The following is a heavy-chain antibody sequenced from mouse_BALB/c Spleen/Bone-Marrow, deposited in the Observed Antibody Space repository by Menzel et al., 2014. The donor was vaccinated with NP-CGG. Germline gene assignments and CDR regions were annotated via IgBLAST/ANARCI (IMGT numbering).Heavy chain of an antibody. J-gene: IGHJ2*01. CDR1: GFTFSSFG. Sequence: EVKLQESGGGLVQPGGSRKLSCAASGFTFSSFGMHWVRQAPEKGLEWVAYISSGSSTIYYADTVMGRLTISRDNPKNTLFLQMTSLRSEDTAMYYCARSGSSSGYFDYWGQGTTLTVSS. CDR2: ISSGSSTI. D-gene: IGHD1-1*01. V-gene: IGHV5-17*02. CDR3: ARSGSSSGYFDY.